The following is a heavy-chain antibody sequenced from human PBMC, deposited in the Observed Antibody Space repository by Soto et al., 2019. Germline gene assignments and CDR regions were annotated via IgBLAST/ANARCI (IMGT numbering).Heavy chain of an antibody. CDR1: GGSISSSSYY. CDR2: IYYSGST. V-gene: IGHV4-39*01. CDR3: ARHIGDGSSWPYYYYYGMDV. D-gene: IGHD6-13*01. Sequence: SETLSLTCTVSGGSISSSSYYWGWIRQPPGKGLEWIGSIYYSGSTYYNPSLKSRVTISVDTSKNQFSLKLSSVTAADTAVYYCARHIGDGSSWPYYYYYGMDVWGQGTTVTVSS. J-gene: IGHJ6*02.